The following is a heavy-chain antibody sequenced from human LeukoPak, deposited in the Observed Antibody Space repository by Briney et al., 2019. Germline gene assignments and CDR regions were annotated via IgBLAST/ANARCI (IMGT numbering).Heavy chain of an antibody. CDR2: INPHIGGT. D-gene: IGHD4-23*01. J-gene: IGHJ4*02. V-gene: IGHV1-2*02. CDR3: ARESTTVVTDFDF. Sequence: ASVKVSCKASGYTCSYYYVHWVRQAPGQGLEWMSWINPHIGGTGYAQNFQGRLTMTWDTSVSTAYMELNGLGSDDTTVYYCARESTTVVTDFDFWGQGTLVTVSS. CDR1: GYTCSYYY.